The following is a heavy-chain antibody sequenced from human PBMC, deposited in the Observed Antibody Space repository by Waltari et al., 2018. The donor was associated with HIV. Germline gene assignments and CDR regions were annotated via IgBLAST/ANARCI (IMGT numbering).Heavy chain of an antibody. D-gene: IGHD4-17*01. CDR3: TTDAVTFKVGSDFDY. CDR1: GFPFPYAR. V-gene: IGHV3-15*01. CDR2: IKTKFDEGTS. Sequence: EVQLVESGGRFINRGESLRLSCAACGFPFPYARLRWLRQAPGKGLEWVGRIKTKFDEGTSDYAAPVKGRFIISRDDTENILYLQMNSLTTEDTAVYYCTTDAVTFKVGSDFDYWGQGTLVTVSS. J-gene: IGHJ4*02.